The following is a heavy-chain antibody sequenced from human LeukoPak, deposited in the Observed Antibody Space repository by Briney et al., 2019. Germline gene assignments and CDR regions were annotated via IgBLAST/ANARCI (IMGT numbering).Heavy chain of an antibody. CDR1: GYTFTSYY. CDR3: ARDKYYDFWSGYYTGEYYFDY. V-gene: IGHV1-46*01. D-gene: IGHD3-3*01. Sequence: ASVKVSCKASGYTFTSYYMHWVRQAPGQGLEWMGIINPSGGGTSYAQKFQGRVTMTRDTSTSTVYMELSSLRSEDTAVYYCARDKYYDFWSGYYTGEYYFDYWGQGTLVTVSS. CDR2: INPSGGGT. J-gene: IGHJ4*02.